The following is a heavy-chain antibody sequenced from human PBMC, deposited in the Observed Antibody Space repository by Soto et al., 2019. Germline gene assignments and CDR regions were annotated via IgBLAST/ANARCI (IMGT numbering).Heavy chain of an antibody. CDR1: GGSISSYY. CDR3: ARLSLEYYDFWSGCSEDYYYYGMDV. D-gene: IGHD3-3*01. Sequence: PSETLSLTCTVSGGSISSYYWSWIRQPPGKGLEWIGYIYYSGSTNYNPSLKSRVTISVDTSKNQFSLKLSSVTAADTAVYYCARLSLEYYDFWSGCSEDYYYYGMDVWGQGTTVTVSS. V-gene: IGHV4-59*01. J-gene: IGHJ6*02. CDR2: IYYSGST.